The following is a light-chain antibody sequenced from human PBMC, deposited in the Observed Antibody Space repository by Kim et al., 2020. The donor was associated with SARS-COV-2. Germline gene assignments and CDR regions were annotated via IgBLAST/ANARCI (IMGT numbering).Light chain of an antibody. V-gene: IGKV3-11*01. CDR1: HNIDLS. J-gene: IGKJ4*01. Sequence: PGESAPLSCRASHNIDLSLAWYQQTPGQAPRLLIYDAAIRAAGVPDRFSGSGSGTDFTLTIGSLAPEDFAVYYCQQRGNWPPALTFGGGTKVDIK. CDR2: DAA. CDR3: QQRGNWPPALT.